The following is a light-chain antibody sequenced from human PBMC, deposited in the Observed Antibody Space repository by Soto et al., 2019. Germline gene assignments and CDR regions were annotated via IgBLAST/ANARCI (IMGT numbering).Light chain of an antibody. CDR2: DVS. CDR1: SRDVGGYNS. J-gene: IGLJ1*01. Sequence: QSALPQPASVSGSPGLSIAISCTGTSRDVGGYNSVSWYQQQPGKVPKLMIYDVSNRPSGVSNRFSGSKSGNTASLTISGLQAEDEGDYYCSSYTTGGSYVFGTGTKLTVL. V-gene: IGLV2-14*01. CDR3: SSYTTGGSYV.